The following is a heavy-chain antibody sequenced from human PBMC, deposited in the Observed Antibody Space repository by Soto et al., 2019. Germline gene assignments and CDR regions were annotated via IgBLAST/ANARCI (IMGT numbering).Heavy chain of an antibody. CDR3: ARDHPRGYYDSSGYLDAFDI. V-gene: IGHV1-69*13. CDR2: IIPIFGTA. D-gene: IGHD3-22*01. CDR1: GGTFSSYA. Sequence: ASVKVSCKASGGTFSSYAISWVRQAPGQGLEWMGGIIPIFGTANYAQKFQGRVTITADESTSTAYMELSSLRSKDTAVYYCARDHPRGYYDSSGYLDAFDIWGQGTMVTVSS. J-gene: IGHJ3*02.